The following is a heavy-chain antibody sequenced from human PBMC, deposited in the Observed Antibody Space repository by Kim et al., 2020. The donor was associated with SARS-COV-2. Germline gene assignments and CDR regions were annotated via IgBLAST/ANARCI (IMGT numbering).Heavy chain of an antibody. J-gene: IGHJ4*02. D-gene: IGHD3-10*01. CDR2: ISGSGGST. CDR1: GFTFSSYA. CDR3: AKDLDELLWFGELSGGGDTFAY. Sequence: GGSLRLSCAASGFTFSSYAMSWVRQAPGKGLEWVSAISGSGGSTYYADSVKGRFTISRDNSKNTLYLQMNSLRAEDTAVYYCAKDLDELLWFGELSGGGDTFAYWGQGTLVTVSS. V-gene: IGHV3-23*01.